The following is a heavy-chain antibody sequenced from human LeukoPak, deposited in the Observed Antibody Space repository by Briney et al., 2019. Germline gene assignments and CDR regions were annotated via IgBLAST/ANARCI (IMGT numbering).Heavy chain of an antibody. J-gene: IGHJ5*02. Sequence: SQTLSLTCAVSGGSISSGGYSWSWIRQPPGKGLEWIGYMYYSGSTYYNPSLKSRVTISVDTSKNQFSLKLSSVTAADTAVYYCAREFRKGWDWFDPWGQGTLVTVSS. CDR3: AREFRKGWDWFDP. D-gene: IGHD1-26*01. CDR1: GGSISSGGYS. CDR2: MYYSGST. V-gene: IGHV4-30-4*07.